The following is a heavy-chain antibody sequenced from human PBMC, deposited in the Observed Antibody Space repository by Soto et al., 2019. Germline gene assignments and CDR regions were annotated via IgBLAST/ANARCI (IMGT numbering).Heavy chain of an antibody. CDR3: ARKNEYYDFWSGLDAFDI. V-gene: IGHV2-26*01. J-gene: IGHJ3*02. D-gene: IGHD3-3*01. CDR2: IFSNDEK. Sequence: SGPTLVNPTETLTLTCTVSGFSLSNARMGVSWIRQPPGKALEWLAHIFSNDEKSYSTSLKSRLTISKDTSKSQVVLTMTNMDPVDTATYYCARKNEYYDFWSGLDAFDIWGQGTMVTVSS. CDR1: GFSLSNARMG.